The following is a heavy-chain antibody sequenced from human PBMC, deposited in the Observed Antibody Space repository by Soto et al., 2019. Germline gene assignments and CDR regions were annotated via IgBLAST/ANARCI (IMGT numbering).Heavy chain of an antibody. Sequence: QGQLVESGGGVVQPGRSLRLSCIGSGVSFSNHAMHWVRQAPGKGLEWVAYISYDGSNKAYADSVQGRFTISRDNSKNMVTLQVSSLRVEDSGVFHCAKERRSYDNFWSGSVGSFDIWGRGTAVTVSS. J-gene: IGHJ3*02. CDR1: GVSFSNHA. D-gene: IGHD3-3*01. CDR2: ISYDGSNK. CDR3: AKERRSYDNFWSGSVGSFDI. V-gene: IGHV3-30*02.